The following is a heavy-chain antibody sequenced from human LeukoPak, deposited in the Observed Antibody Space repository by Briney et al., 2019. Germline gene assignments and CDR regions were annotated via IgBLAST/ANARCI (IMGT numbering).Heavy chain of an antibody. V-gene: IGHV4-59*08. CDR2: IYYSGST. CDR1: GGSISSYY. Sequence: PSETLSLTCTVSGGSISSYYWSWIRQPPGKGLEWIGYIYYSGSTNYNPSLKSRVTISVDTSKNQFSLKLSSVTAADTAVYYCARLSRRIPGEWEPYGMDVWGQGTTVTVSS. J-gene: IGHJ6*02. D-gene: IGHD1-26*01. CDR3: ARLSRRIPGEWEPYGMDV.